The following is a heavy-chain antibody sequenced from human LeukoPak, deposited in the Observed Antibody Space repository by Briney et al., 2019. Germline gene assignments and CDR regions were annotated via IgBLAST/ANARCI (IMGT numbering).Heavy chain of an antibody. CDR2: IYYSGST. V-gene: IGHV4-30-4*01. D-gene: IGHD3-10*01. CDR1: GGSISSGDNY. J-gene: IGHJ4*02. CDR3: ARVTGSVSFDY. Sequence: SQTLSLTCTVSGGSISSGDNYWSWIRQPPGKGLEWIGYIYYSGSTYYNPSLKSRVTISVDTSKNQFSLRLTSVTAADTAVYYCARVTGSVSFDYWGQGTLVTVSS.